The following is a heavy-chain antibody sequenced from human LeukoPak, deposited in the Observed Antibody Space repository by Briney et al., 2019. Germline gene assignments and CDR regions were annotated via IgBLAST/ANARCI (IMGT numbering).Heavy chain of an antibody. J-gene: IGHJ6*03. D-gene: IGHD1-1*01. CDR3: AKDFLDNRERPYYMDV. CDR1: GFSFSSYA. Sequence: GGSLRLSCAASGFSFSSYAVSWVRQAPGKGLGWVSGISGSGGSTYHADSVKGRFTISRDNSKNTLYLQMNSLRAEDTAVYYCAKDFLDNRERPYYMDVWGKGTTVTVSS. V-gene: IGHV3-23*01. CDR2: ISGSGGST.